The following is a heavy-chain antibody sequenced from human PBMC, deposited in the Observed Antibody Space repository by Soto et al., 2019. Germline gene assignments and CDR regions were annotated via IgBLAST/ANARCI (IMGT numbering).Heavy chain of an antibody. D-gene: IGHD3-16*02. Sequence: QVQLQESGPGLVKPSETLSLTCSVSGGSVSSFYWSWIRQPPGKGLEWIGYIYYSGSTNYNPSLKSRVSISVDTAKNQFSLNLRSVPAADTAVYYCARHKDDYVWGSYRTEPYFDYWGQGILVTVSS. CDR2: IYYSGST. V-gene: IGHV4-59*08. J-gene: IGHJ4*02. CDR3: ARHKDDYVWGSYRTEPYFDY. CDR1: GGSVSSFY.